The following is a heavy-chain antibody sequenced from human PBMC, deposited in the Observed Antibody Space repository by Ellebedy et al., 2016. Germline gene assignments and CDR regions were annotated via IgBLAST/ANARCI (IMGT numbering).Heavy chain of an antibody. D-gene: IGHD3-10*01. CDR2: VSGSGETT. J-gene: IGHJ4*02. CDR1: GFTFSSYA. V-gene: IGHV3-23*01. CDR3: AKPTYSSGNIDY. Sequence: GESLKISXAASGFTFSSYAMSWVRQAPGKGLEWVSAVSGSGETTYYADSVKGRFIISRDNSKNTLFLEMNSLRVEDTAVYYCAKPTYSSGNIDYWGQGTLVTVSS.